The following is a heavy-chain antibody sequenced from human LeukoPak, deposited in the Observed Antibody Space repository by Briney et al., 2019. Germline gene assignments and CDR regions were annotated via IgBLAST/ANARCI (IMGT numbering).Heavy chain of an antibody. CDR1: GGSISNNY. V-gene: IGHV4-59*12. J-gene: IGHJ4*02. Sequence: PSETLSLTCTVSGGSISNNYWSWIRQSPGKGLEWIGYIYFSGSTSYNPSLKSRVTISVDTSKNQFSLRLSSVTAAGTAVYYCAREGTTWVWGQGTLVTVSS. D-gene: IGHD1-1*01. CDR3: AREGTTWV. CDR2: IYFSGST.